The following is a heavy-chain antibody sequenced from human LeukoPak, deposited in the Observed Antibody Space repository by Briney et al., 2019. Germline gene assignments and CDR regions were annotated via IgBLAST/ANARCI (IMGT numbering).Heavy chain of an antibody. D-gene: IGHD1-26*01. CDR3: AKDKWELLTGTSSSTTY. CDR2: ISYDGSNK. Sequence: GRSLRLSCAASGFTFSSYGMHWVRQAPGKGLEWVAVISYDGSNKYYADSMKGRFTISRDNSKNTLYLQMNSLRAEDTAVYYCAKDKWELLTGTSSSTTYWGQEPWSPSPQ. V-gene: IGHV3-30*18. J-gene: IGHJ4*01. CDR1: GFTFSSYG.